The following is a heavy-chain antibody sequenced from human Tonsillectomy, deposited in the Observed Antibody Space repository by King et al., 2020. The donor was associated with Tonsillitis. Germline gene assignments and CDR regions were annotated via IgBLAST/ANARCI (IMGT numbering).Heavy chain of an antibody. Sequence: RGGRGGPGGGREWVAAISGRGGSTDYADSVKGRFTISRDNSKNTRYLQMNSLRAEDTAVYYCALKGDYWGQGTLVTVSS. CDR3: ALKGDY. CDR2: ISGRGGST. V-gene: IGHV3-23*01. J-gene: IGHJ4*02.